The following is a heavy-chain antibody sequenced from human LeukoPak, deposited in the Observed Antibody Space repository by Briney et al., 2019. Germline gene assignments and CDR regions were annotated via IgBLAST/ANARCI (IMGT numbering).Heavy chain of an antibody. J-gene: IGHJ4*02. D-gene: IGHD3-9*01. V-gene: IGHV3-21*01. CDR1: GFTFNSYS. Sequence: GGSLRLSCAASGFTFNSYSMNWFRQAPGKGLEWVSSISSSSRFIYYADSVKGRFTISRDNAKNSLYLQMTSLRAADTAVYYCAKNGGYDILTGYVDYWGQGTLVTVSS. CDR3: AKNGGYDILTGYVDY. CDR2: ISSSSRFI.